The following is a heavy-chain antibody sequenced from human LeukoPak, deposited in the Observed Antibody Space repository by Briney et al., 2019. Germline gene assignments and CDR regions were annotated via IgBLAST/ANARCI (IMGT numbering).Heavy chain of an antibody. CDR2: IRSKANSYAT. CDR3: TRRSAPYYYYMDV. V-gene: IGHV3-73*01. J-gene: IGHJ6*03. Sequence: GGSLKLSCAASGFTFSGSAMHWVRQASGKGLEWVGRIRSKANSYATAYAASVKGRFTISRDDSKNTAYLQMNSLKTEDTAVYYCTRRSAPYYYYMDVWGKGTTVTISS. CDR1: GFTFSGSA.